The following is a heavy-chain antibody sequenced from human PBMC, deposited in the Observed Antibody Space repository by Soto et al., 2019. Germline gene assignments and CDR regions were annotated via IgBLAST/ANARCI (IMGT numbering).Heavy chain of an antibody. D-gene: IGHD5-12*01. CDR2: IIPIFGTA. J-gene: IGHJ4*02. Sequence: GASVKVSCKASGGTFSTYAISWVRQAPGQGLEWMGGIIPIFGTANYAQKFQGRVTITADESTRTAYMELSSLRSEDTAVYYCAREGTLEKMATTFDYWGQGTLVTVSS. CDR3: AREGTLEKMATTFDY. V-gene: IGHV1-69*13. CDR1: GGTFSTYA.